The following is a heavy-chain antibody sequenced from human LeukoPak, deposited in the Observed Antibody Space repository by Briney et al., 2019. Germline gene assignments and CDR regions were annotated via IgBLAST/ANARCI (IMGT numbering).Heavy chain of an antibody. D-gene: IGHD1-26*01. CDR2: IKQDGNEK. V-gene: IGHV3-7*02. J-gene: IGHJ4*02. Sequence: PGGSLRLSCAASGFTFSSCWMTWVRQAPGKGLEWVANIKQDGNEKYYVDSVKGRFSISRDNAKNSVYLQMNSLRAEDTAVYYCARLMGERSLFDYWGQRVLVTVSS. CDR1: GFTFSSCW. CDR3: ARLMGERSLFDY.